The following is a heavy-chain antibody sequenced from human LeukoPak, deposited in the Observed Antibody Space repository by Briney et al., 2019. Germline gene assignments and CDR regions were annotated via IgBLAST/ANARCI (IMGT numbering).Heavy chain of an antibody. CDR1: GFTFSSYS. CDR3: ARDYSSGWRTECFQH. CDR2: ISSSSSYI. D-gene: IGHD6-19*01. V-gene: IGHV3-21*01. J-gene: IGHJ1*01. Sequence: GGSLRLSCAASGFTFSSYSMNWVRQAPGKGLEWVSSISSSSSYIYYADSVKGRFTISRDNAKNSLYLQMNSLRAEDTAVYYCARDYSSGWRTECFQHWGQGTLVTVSS.